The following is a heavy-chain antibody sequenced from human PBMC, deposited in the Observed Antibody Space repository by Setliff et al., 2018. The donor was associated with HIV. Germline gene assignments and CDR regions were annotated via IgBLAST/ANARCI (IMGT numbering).Heavy chain of an antibody. CDR1: GFTFNNAW. CDR2: VSPDGSRN. J-gene: IGHJ5*02. CDR3: ARVLLGTNAVYGVVSNRFDP. V-gene: IGHV3-7*03. D-gene: IGHD2-8*01. Sequence: GGSLRLSCVASGFTFNNAWMTWVRQAPGKGLEWVASVSPDGSRNYCVASVKGRCTASRDNAKSSLYLQMNSLRAEDTAVYYCARVLLGTNAVYGVVSNRFDPWGQGTLVTVSS.